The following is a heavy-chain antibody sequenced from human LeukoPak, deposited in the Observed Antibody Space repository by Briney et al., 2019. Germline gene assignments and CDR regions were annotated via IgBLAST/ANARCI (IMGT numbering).Heavy chain of an antibody. D-gene: IGHD6-19*01. Sequence: RGSLRLSCAPSRFTFCNYWMSWVRQAPGKGLEWVANIKQDGSEKFSMDSVKGRLTISRDNAKNSLYLQMNSLRVEDTAVYYCARVQGSSGPGIFEYWGQGTLVTVSS. CDR1: RFTFCNYW. J-gene: IGHJ4*02. V-gene: IGHV3-7*01. CDR3: ARVQGSSGPGIFEY. CDR2: IKQDGSEK.